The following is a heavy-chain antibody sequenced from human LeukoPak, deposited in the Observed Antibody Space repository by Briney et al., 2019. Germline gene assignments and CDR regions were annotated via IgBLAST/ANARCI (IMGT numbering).Heavy chain of an antibody. V-gene: IGHV3-23*01. CDR3: AGAYYYSSGSYYNEGLYDMDV. Sequence: GGSLRLSCAASGFTVNSNYMSWVRQAPGKGLEWVSAISGSGGRTYYADSVKGGFTISRDDSENTLFLEMKSLRAEDAAVYYCAGAYYYSSGSYYNEGLYDMDVWGQGTTVTVSS. D-gene: IGHD3-10*01. J-gene: IGHJ6*02. CDR1: GFTVNSNY. CDR2: ISGSGGRT.